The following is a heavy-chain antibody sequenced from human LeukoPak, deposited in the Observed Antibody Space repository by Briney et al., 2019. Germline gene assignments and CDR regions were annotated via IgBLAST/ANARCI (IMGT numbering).Heavy chain of an antibody. CDR2: IRYDGSNK. V-gene: IGHV3-30*02. CDR3: AKSRKYSSSPQYYFDY. CDR1: GFTFSSHG. Sequence: GGSLRLSCAVSGFTFSSHGMHWVRQAPGKGLEWVAFIRYDGSNKYYEDSVKGRFTISRDNSKNTLYLQINSLRAEDTAVYYCAKSRKYSSSPQYYFDYWRQGTLVTVSS. D-gene: IGHD6-6*01. J-gene: IGHJ4*02.